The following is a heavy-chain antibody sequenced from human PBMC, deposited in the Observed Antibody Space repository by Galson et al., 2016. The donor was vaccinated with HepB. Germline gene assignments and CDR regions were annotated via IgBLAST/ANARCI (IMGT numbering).Heavy chain of an antibody. V-gene: IGHV3-7*01. J-gene: IGHJ5*02. CDR1: GFTFSNHW. CDR3: ARDDKSGLCLGDL. CDR2: IRQDGIKN. Sequence: SLRLSCAASGFTFSNHWMTWVRQAPGKGLEWVASIRQDGIKNYYVASVKGRFSITRDSAESSLNRQMNSLTAEDTAVYYCARDDKSGLCLGDLWGQGILVTGSS. D-gene: IGHD5-12*01.